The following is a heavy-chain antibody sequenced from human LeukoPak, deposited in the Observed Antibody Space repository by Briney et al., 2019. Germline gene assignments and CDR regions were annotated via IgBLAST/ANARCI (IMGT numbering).Heavy chain of an antibody. CDR1: GFTFSKYA. V-gene: IGHV3-23*01. J-gene: IGHJ2*01. CDR2: ISGSGGGT. Sequence: GGSLRLSCAASGFTFSKYAMSWVRQAPEKGLEWVSGISGSGGGTYYADSVKGRFTISRDNSKNTLHLQMNSLRAEDTALYYCAEWNSVYWYFDLWGRGTLVTVSS. D-gene: IGHD1-1*01. CDR3: AEWNSVYWYFDL.